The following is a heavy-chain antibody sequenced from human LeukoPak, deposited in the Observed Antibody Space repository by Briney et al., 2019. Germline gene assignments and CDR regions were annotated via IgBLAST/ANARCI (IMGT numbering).Heavy chain of an antibody. J-gene: IGHJ3*02. Sequence: GGSLRLPCAASGFTFSSYGMHWVRQAPGKGLEWVAFIRYDGSNKYYADSVKGRFTISRDNSKNTLYLQMNSLRAEDTAVYYCAKVLASGYDSRWAFDIWGQGTMVTVSS. CDR2: IRYDGSNK. CDR1: GFTFSSYG. D-gene: IGHD5-12*01. CDR3: AKVLASGYDSRWAFDI. V-gene: IGHV3-30*02.